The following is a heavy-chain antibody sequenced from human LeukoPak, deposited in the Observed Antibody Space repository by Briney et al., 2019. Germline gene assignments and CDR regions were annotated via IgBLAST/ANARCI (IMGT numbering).Heavy chain of an antibody. J-gene: IGHJ4*02. D-gene: IGHD3-22*01. CDR3: ARDRMSYDSSGYYDY. V-gene: IGHV1-18*01. CDR2: ISAYNGNT. CDR1: GYTFTSYG. Sequence: ASVKVSCKASGYTFTSYGISWVRQAPGQGLEWMGWISAYNGNTNYAQKLQGRVTMTTDTSTSTAYMELRSLRSDDTAVYYCARDRMSYDSSGYYDYWGQGTLVTVSS.